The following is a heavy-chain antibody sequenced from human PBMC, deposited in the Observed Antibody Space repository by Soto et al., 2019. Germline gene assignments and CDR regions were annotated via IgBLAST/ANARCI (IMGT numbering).Heavy chain of an antibody. CDR1: GASVSSGLYF. CDR3: VRGSDPYKCGF. D-gene: IGHD6-25*01. Sequence: QVQLQESGPGLVKPSQTLSLTCTVSGASVSSGLYFWNWIRQLPGKGLQWLGHVHPNGNFYYNPSLQSRFTMSMDTSNNQVSLQLNSVTVADTAVYYCVRGSDPYKCGFWGQGALVTVSS. CDR2: VHPNGNF. J-gene: IGHJ4*02. V-gene: IGHV4-31*03.